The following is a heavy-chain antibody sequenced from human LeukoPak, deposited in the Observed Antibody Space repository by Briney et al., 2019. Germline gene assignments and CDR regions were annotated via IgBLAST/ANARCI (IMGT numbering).Heavy chain of an antibody. J-gene: IGHJ4*02. CDR2: IYHNGLT. Sequence: SETLSLTCNVSGVSISTHYWSWIRQSPGKGLEWIGYIYHNGLTNYNPSLKSRVTISIDTSKNEFSLKLTSVIAADTAVYYCAREANYFGSGSYFEGTFDYWGQGSLVTVSS. V-gene: IGHV4-59*11. CDR3: AREANYFGSGSYFEGTFDY. CDR1: GVSISTHY. D-gene: IGHD3-10*01.